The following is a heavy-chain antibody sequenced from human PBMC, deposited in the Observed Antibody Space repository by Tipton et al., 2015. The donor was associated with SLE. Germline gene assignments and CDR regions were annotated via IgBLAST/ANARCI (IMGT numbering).Heavy chain of an antibody. CDR1: GASISTEGYS. D-gene: IGHD6-19*01. CDR2: INHSGST. J-gene: IGHJ3*02. V-gene: IGHV4-34*01. Sequence: TLSLTCVVSGASISTEGYSWSWIRQPPGKGLEWIGEINHSGSTNYNPSLKSRVTISVDTSKNQFSLKLSSVTAADTAVYYCASRGRMIAVAVRHAFDIWGQGTMVTVSS. CDR3: ASRGRMIAVAVRHAFDI.